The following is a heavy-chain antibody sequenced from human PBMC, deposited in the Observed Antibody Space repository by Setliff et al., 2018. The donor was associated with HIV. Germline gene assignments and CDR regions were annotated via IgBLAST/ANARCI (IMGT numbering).Heavy chain of an antibody. D-gene: IGHD4-17*01. CDR1: GESVSGYY. Sequence: SETLSLTCAVFGESVSGYYWSWIRQPPGKGLEWIGEINHTGSTNYNPSLKSRVTISVDTSKNQLSLKLSSLTAADTAVYYCARDRPPSTVDMLGAFDRWGQGTMVTVSS. CDR3: ARDRPPSTVDMLGAFDR. J-gene: IGHJ3*02. V-gene: IGHV4-34*01. CDR2: INHTGST.